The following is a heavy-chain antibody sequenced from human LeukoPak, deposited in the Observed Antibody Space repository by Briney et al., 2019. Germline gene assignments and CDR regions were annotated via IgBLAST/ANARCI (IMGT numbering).Heavy chain of an antibody. CDR2: ISWNSGSI. J-gene: IGHJ4*02. V-gene: IGHV3-9*01. CDR3: ANHLACGSTSCPPFDS. CDR1: GFTFDDYA. D-gene: IGHD2-2*01. Sequence: SLRLSCAASGFTFDDYAMHWVRQAPGKGLEWVSGISWNSGSIGYADSVKGRFTISRDNAKNSLYLQMNSLRAEDTAVYYCANHLACGSTSCPPFDSWGQGTLVTVSS.